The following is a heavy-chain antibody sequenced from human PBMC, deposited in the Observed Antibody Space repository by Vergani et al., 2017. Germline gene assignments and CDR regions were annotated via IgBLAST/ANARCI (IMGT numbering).Heavy chain of an antibody. D-gene: IGHD2-2*01. J-gene: IGHJ4*02. CDR3: ARALLGPSVPAANLGV. V-gene: IGHV1-69*01. CDR1: GGTFSSYA. Sequence: QVQLVQSGAEVKKPGSSVKVSCKASGGTFSSYAISWVRQAPGQGLEWMGGIIPIFGTANYAQKFQGRVTITADESTSKAYMELSSLRSEDTAVYYCARALLGPSVPAANLGVWGQGTLVTVSS. CDR2: IIPIFGTA.